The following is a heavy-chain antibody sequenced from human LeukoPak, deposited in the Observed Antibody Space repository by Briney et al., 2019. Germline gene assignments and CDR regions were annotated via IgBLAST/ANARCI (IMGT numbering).Heavy chain of an antibody. CDR3: ARGHYGDYRF. Sequence: GASVKVSCKAAGYIFASYYIHWVRQAPGQGLEWMGWINPNSGGTNYAQKFQGRVTITRDTSVRTAYMELSRLRSDDTAFYYCARGHYGDYRFWGQGPLVTVSS. V-gene: IGHV1-2*02. D-gene: IGHD4-17*01. J-gene: IGHJ4*02. CDR1: GYIFASYY. CDR2: INPNSGGT.